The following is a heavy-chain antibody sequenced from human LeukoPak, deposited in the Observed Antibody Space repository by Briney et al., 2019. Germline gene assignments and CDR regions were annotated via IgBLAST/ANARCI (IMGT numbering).Heavy chain of an antibody. D-gene: IGHD3-10*02. Sequence: RGSLRLSCAASGFTFSTYAMHWVRQAPGKGLEWVAVISYDGSSKYYADSVKGRFTISRDNAKNSLYLQMNSLRAEDTAVYYCAELGITMIGGVWGKGTTVTISS. CDR2: ISYDGSSK. CDR1: GFTFSTYA. J-gene: IGHJ6*04. V-gene: IGHV3-30*04. CDR3: AELGITMIGGV.